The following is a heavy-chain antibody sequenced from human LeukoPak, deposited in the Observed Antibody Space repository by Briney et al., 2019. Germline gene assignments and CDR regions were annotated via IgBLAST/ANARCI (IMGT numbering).Heavy chain of an antibody. CDR2: INPNSGGT. J-gene: IGHJ4*02. D-gene: IGHD6-13*01. CDR3: LTDSSYSSSWTKYYFDY. CDR1: GYTFTGYY. Sequence: ASVKVSCKASGYTFTGYYMHWVRQAPGEGLEGRGWINPNSGGTNYAQKFQGGVTMTRDTSISTAYMELSRLRSDDTAVYYCLTDSSYSSSWTKYYFDYWGQGTLVTVSS. V-gene: IGHV1-2*02.